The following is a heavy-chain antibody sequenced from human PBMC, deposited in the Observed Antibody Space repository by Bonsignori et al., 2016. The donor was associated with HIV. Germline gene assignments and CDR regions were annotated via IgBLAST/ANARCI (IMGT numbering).Heavy chain of an antibody. D-gene: IGHD6-6*01. CDR2: ISAYNGNT. J-gene: IGHJ5*02. CDR3: ARDTQIEYSSSSRPDWFDP. V-gene: IGHV1-18*01. Sequence: WVRQAPGQGLEWMGWISAYNGNTNYAQKLQGRVTMTTDTSTSTAYMELRSLRSDDTAVYYCARDTQIEYSSSSRPDWFDPWGQGTLVTVSS.